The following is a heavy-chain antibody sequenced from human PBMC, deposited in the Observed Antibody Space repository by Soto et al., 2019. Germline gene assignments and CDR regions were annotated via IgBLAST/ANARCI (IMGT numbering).Heavy chain of an antibody. Sequence: SVKVSCKASGGTFSSYAISWVRQAPGQGLEWMGGIIPIFGTANYAQKFQGRVTITADESTSTAYMELSSLRSEDTAVYYCARLDSFRGKYYYYYYGMDVWGQGTTVTVSS. CDR3: ARLDSFRGKYYYYYYGMDV. J-gene: IGHJ6*02. CDR1: GGTFSSYA. CDR2: IIPIFGTA. V-gene: IGHV1-69*13. D-gene: IGHD3-16*01.